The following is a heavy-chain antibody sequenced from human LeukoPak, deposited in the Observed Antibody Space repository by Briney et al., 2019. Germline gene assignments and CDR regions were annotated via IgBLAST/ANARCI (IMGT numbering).Heavy chain of an antibody. CDR3: ARQGDGGRAFDY. CDR1: GGSISSSSYY. Sequence: PSETLSLTCTVSGGSISSSSYYWGWIRQPPGKGLEWIGSIYYSGSTYYNPSLKSRVTISVDTSKNQFSLKLSSVTAADTAVYYCARQGDGGRAFDYWGQGTLVTVSS. CDR2: IYYSGST. J-gene: IGHJ4*02. D-gene: IGHD4-23*01. V-gene: IGHV4-39*01.